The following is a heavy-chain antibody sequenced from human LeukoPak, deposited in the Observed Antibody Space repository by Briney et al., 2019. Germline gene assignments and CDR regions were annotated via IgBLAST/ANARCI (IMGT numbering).Heavy chain of an antibody. J-gene: IGHJ4*02. CDR3: AREGWGYNDGRGSFDY. D-gene: IGHD3-22*01. CDR2: IYYSGST. CDR1: GGSISSRSHH. V-gene: IGHV4-39*02. Sequence: SETLSLTCTVSGGSISSRSHHWGWIRQPPGKGLEWIGNIYYSGSTFYNPSLKSRVTISVDTSQEQFSLKLSSVTAADTAVYYCAREGWGYNDGRGSFDYWGQGTLVTVSS.